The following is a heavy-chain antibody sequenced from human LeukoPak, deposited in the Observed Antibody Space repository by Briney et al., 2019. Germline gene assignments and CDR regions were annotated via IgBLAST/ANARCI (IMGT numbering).Heavy chain of an antibody. CDR3: ARHLATVTASRQYYYYGMDV. CDR1: GXSFTFTNNW. CDR2: IYPVDSYM. J-gene: IGHJ6*02. Sequence: GASLQISFQASGXSFTFTNNWIGWVRQVPGKGLEWMGIIYPVDSYMRYNPSFQGQVAISVDKSISTTYLQWSSLKASDTAIYYCARHLATVTASRQYYYYGMDVWGQGTTVTVSS. D-gene: IGHD4-17*01. V-gene: IGHV5-51*01.